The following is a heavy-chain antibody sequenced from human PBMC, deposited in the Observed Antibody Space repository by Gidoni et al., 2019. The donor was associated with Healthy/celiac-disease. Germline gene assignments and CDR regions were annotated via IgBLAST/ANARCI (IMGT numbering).Heavy chain of an antibody. CDR2: INHSGST. CDR1: GGSFRGYS. J-gene: IGHJ4*02. D-gene: IGHD3-10*01. V-gene: IGHV4-34*01. Sequence: QVQLQQWGAGLLKPSEPLSLTCAVYGGSFRGYSWNWIRQPPGKGLEWIGEINHSGSTNYNPSLKSRVTISVGTSKNQFALKRSSVTAADTAGYYWARAGITMGRWVPQAFYFDYWGQGTRVTVSA. CDR3: ARAGITMGRWVPQAFYFDY.